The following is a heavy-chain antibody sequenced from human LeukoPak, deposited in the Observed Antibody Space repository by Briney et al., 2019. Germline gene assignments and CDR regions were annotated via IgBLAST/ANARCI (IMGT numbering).Heavy chain of an antibody. CDR2: IIPIFGTA. Sequence: SVTVSCKASGGTFSSYAISWVRQAPGQGLEWMGGIIPIFGTANYAQKFQGRVAITADESTSTAYMELRSLRSDDTAVYYCARSSLDIVVVPAAPDYWGQGTLVTVSS. V-gene: IGHV1-69*13. CDR3: ARSSLDIVVVPAAPDY. J-gene: IGHJ4*02. D-gene: IGHD2-2*01. CDR1: GGTFSSYA.